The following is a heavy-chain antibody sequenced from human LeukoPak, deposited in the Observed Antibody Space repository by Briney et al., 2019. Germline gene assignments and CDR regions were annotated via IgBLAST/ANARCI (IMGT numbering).Heavy chain of an antibody. CDR2: INNDGSST. D-gene: IGHD4-17*01. CDR3: ARGHGGDYGY. V-gene: IGHV3-74*01. CDR1: GFTFSKYW. J-gene: IGHJ4*02. Sequence: GGSLRLSCAASGFTFSKYWMHWVRQAPGKGLVWVSRINNDGSSTNYADSVKGRFTISRDNAKNTLYLQMNSLRAGDTAVYYCARGHGGDYGYWGQGTLVTVSS.